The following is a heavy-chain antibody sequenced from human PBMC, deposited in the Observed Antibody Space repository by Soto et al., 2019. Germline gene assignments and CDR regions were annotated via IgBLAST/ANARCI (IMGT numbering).Heavy chain of an antibody. CDR3: ARDRRPPRSADAFDI. CDR2: IWYDGSNK. J-gene: IGHJ3*02. CDR1: GFTFSSYV. Sequence: GGSLRLSCAVSGFTFSSYVMHWVRQSPGKGLEWVAVIWYDGSNKYYADSVKGRFTISRDNSKNTLYLQMNSLRAEDTAVYYCARDRRPPRSADAFDIWGQGTMVTVSS. V-gene: IGHV3-33*01.